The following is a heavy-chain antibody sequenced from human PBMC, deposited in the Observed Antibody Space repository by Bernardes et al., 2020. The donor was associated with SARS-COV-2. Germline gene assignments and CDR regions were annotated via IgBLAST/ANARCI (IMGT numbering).Heavy chain of an antibody. D-gene: IGHD6-25*01. CDR2: IKQDGSEK. V-gene: IGHV3-7*03. CDR3: ANGQRPLY. J-gene: IGHJ4*02. CDR1: GFTFSSNW. Sequence: GGSLRLSCAASGFTFSSNWMSWVRQAPGKGLEWVADIKQDGSEKSYVDTVKGRFTISRDNAKNSLYLQMNSLRAEDTVVYYCANGQRPLYWGQGSLVTVSS.